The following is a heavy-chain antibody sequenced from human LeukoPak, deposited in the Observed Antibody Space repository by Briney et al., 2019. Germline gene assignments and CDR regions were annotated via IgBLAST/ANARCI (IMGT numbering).Heavy chain of an antibody. V-gene: IGHV3-30-3*01. J-gene: IGHJ4*02. CDR2: ISYDGSNK. CDR3: AKDQEPGYSSGWYDY. D-gene: IGHD6-19*01. CDR1: GFTFSSYA. Sequence: GRSLRLSCAASGFTFSSYAMHWVRQAPGKGLEWVAVISYDGSNKYYADSVKGRFTISRDNSKNTLYLQMNSLRAEDTAVYYCAKDQEPGYSSGWYDYWGQGTLVTVSS.